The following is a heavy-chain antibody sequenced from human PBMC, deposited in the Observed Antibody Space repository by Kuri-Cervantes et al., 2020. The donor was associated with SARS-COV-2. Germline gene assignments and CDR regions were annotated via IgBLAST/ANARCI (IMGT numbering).Heavy chain of an antibody. CDR3: ARDPNGIAAAGNY. Sequence: SETLSLTCAVYGGSFSGYYWSWIRQPPGKGLEWIGEINHSGSTNYNPSLKSRVTVSVDTSKNQFSLKLSSVTAADTAVYYCARDPNGIAAAGNYWGQGTLVTVSS. V-gene: IGHV4-34*01. J-gene: IGHJ4*02. D-gene: IGHD6-13*01. CDR2: INHSGST. CDR1: GGSFSGYY.